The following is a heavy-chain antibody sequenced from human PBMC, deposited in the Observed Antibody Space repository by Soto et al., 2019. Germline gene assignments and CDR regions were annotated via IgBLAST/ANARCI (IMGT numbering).Heavy chain of an antibody. J-gene: IGHJ4*02. Sequence: ASETLSLTCAVSGGSISSGGYSWSWIRQPPGKGLEWIGYIYHSGSTYYNPSLKSRVTISVDRSKNQFSLKLSSVTAADTAVYYCAKRTTVVTPGDWDFDYWGQGTLVTVSS. CDR3: AKRTTVVTPGDWDFDY. V-gene: IGHV4-30-2*01. D-gene: IGHD2-21*02. CDR1: GGSISSGGYS. CDR2: IYHSGST.